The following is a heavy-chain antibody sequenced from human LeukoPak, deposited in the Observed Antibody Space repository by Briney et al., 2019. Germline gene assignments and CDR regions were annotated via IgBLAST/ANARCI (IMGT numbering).Heavy chain of an antibody. Sequence: TSETLSLTCTVSGGSISSYYWSWIRQPAGKGLEWIGRIYTSGSTNYNPSLKSRVTMSVDTSKNQFSLKLSSVTAADTAVYYCAQTVTYSSSWGRFDPWGQGTLVTVSS. CDR1: GGSISSYY. D-gene: IGHD6-13*01. CDR2: IYTSGST. CDR3: AQTVTYSSSWGRFDP. J-gene: IGHJ5*02. V-gene: IGHV4-4*07.